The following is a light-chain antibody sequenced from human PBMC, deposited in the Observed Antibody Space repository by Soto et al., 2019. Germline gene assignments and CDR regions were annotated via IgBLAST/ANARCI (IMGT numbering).Light chain of an antibody. CDR1: SSDIGDYNY. J-gene: IGLJ1*01. Sequence: QSALTQPASVSGSRGQAITISCTGTSSDIGDYNYVSWYKQYPGKAPKLIIFEVTNRPAGISNRFSGYKSGNTAALAISGLQAEDVAEYYCSSFTRGSTPCVFGSGTKRTVL. V-gene: IGLV2-14*03. CDR2: EVT. CDR3: SSFTRGSTPCV.